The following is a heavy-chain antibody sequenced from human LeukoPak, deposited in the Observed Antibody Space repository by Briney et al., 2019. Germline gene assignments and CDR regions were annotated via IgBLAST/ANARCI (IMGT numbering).Heavy chain of an antibody. CDR2: ISYDGSNK. V-gene: IGHV3-30*18. Sequence: GRSLRLSCAASGFTFSSHGMHWVRQAPGKGLEWVAVISYDGSNKYYADSVKGRFTISRDNSKNTLYLQMNSLRAEDTAVYYCAKHTDYGDYAPDYWGQGTLVTVSS. CDR3: AKHTDYGDYAPDY. J-gene: IGHJ4*02. CDR1: GFTFSSHG. D-gene: IGHD4-17*01.